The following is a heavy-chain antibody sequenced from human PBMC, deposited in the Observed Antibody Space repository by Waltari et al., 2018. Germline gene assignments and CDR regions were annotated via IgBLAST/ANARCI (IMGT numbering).Heavy chain of an antibody. D-gene: IGHD1-7*01. CDR3: ASGNSHAFDI. J-gene: IGHJ3*02. CDR2: INSDGSST. Sequence: EVQLVERGGGLIQPGGSRRRPRAASGFPFSSYWTHWVRQAPGLGLVWVARINSDGSSTSNADSVKGRFTISRDNAKNTLYLQMNSLRAEDTAMYYCASGNSHAFDIWGQGTMVTVSS. V-gene: IGHV3-74*01. CDR1: GFPFSSYW.